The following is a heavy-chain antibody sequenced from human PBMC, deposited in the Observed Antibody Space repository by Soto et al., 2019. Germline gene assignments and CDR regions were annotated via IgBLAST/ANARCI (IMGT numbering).Heavy chain of an antibody. CDR1: GFTFSSYS. CDR2: IGRSYNNI. V-gene: IGHV3-48*01. CDR3: TRKTNADS. Sequence: EAQLVESGEGLVQPGGSLRLSCAASGFTFSSYSINWVRLAPGKGLEWISYIGRSYNNIHYADSVKGRFTISRDNAKRSLCLQMDSLRVEVPAVYYCTRKTNADSWGQGTLVTVSS. J-gene: IGHJ4*02.